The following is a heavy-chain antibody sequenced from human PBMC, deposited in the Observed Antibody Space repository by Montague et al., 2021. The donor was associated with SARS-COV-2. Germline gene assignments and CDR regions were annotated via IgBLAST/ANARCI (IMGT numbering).Heavy chain of an antibody. J-gene: IGHJ6*02. D-gene: IGHD1-14*01. CDR2: IYTLGST. CDR1: GGSISSGDYH. Sequence: TLSLTCTVSGGSISSGDYHWSWVRQPAGRGLEWIGYIYTLGSTSYNPSLKSRVTISMDTSKNQLSLKLSSVTAADTAVYFCARSPYRTTYLNGMDVWGQGTTVTVSS. CDR3: ARSPYRTTYLNGMDV. V-gene: IGHV4-61*09.